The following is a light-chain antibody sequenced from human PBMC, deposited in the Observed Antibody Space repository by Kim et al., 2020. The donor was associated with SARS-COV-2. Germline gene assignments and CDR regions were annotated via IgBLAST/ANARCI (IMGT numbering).Light chain of an antibody. Sequence: VCPGERAPRSGRASRSVLTDLAWDQKKPGQAPRLLIYADSARGTGVPVRLCGGVSGTEFTLTISGVQSEGFAVYFCEQYYNRAPCTFGQGTKLEI. V-gene: IGKV3-15*01. CDR2: ADS. CDR1: RSVLTD. CDR3: EQYYNRAPCT. J-gene: IGKJ2*02.